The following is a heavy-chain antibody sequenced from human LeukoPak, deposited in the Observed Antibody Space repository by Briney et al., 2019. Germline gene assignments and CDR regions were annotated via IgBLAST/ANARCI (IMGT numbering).Heavy chain of an antibody. CDR3: SKDGVRGALDAFDI. J-gene: IGHJ3*02. CDR1: GLAFSTYS. V-gene: IGHV3-23*01. Sequence: GGSVSLLCAASGLAFSTYSMRWVRQATGGGLVWVSYICGCGGGIYNADSVKGRFTISRDNSKNTLSLQMNSLRAEDTAVDYCSKDGVRGALDAFDIWGQGTMVTVSS. D-gene: IGHD1-26*01. CDR2: ICGCGGGI.